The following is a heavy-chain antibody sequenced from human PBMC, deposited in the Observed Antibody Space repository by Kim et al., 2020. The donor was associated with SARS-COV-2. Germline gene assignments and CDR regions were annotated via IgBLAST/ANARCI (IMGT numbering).Heavy chain of an antibody. V-gene: IGHV3-53*01. D-gene: IGHD6-19*01. CDR2: IYSGGST. CDR3: ARGNEAGTSWAGFDP. CDR1: GFTVSSNY. J-gene: IGHJ5*02. Sequence: GGSLRLSCAASGFTVSSNYMSWVRQAPGKGLEWVSVIYSGGSTYYADSVKGRFTISRDNSKNTLYLQMNSLRAEDTAVYYCARGNEAGTSWAGFDPWGQGTLVTVSS.